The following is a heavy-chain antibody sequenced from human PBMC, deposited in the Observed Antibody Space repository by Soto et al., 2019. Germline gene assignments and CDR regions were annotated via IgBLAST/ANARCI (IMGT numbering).Heavy chain of an antibody. CDR1: CGSFSGYY. D-gene: IGHD2-15*01. J-gene: IGHJ5*02. Sequence: SETLSLTCAVYCGSFSGYYWSWIRQPPGKGLEWIGEINHSGSTNYNPSLKSRVTISVDTSKNQFSLKLSSVTAADTAVYYCARGQDIVVVVAATRWFDPWGQGTLVTVS. V-gene: IGHV4-34*01. CDR3: ARGQDIVVVVAATRWFDP. CDR2: INHSGST.